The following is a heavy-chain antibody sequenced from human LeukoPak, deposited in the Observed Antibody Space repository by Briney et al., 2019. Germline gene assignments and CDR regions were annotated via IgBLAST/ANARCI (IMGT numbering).Heavy chain of an antibody. V-gene: IGHV3-15*01. J-gene: IGHJ3*02. CDR3: TREFGRYDSSGYYRGDAFDI. CDR1: GFTFSNAW. CDR2: IKSKTDGGTT. Sequence: EGSLRLSCAASGFTFSNAWMSWVRQAPGKGLEWVGRIKSKTDGGTTDYAAPVKGRFTISRDDSKNTLYLQMNSLKTEDTAVYYCTREFGRYDSSGYYRGDAFDIWGQGTMVTVSS. D-gene: IGHD3-22*01.